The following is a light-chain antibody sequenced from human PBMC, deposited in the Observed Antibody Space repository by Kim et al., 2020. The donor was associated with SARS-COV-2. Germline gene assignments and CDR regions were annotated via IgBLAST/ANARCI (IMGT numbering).Light chain of an antibody. Sequence: PGQTARITCSGDALPKQYAYWYQQKPGQAPVLVIYKDSERPSGIPERFSGSSSGTTVTLTISGVQTEDEADYYCQSADSSGTFYVFGTGTKVTVL. CDR3: QSADSSGTFYV. J-gene: IGLJ1*01. CDR1: ALPKQY. V-gene: IGLV3-25*03. CDR2: KDS.